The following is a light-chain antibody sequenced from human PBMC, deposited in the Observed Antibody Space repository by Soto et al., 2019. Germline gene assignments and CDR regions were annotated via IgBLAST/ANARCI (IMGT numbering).Light chain of an antibody. CDR3: QQGYSTPLT. J-gene: IGKJ1*01. CDR2: AAS. CDR1: QSISSY. V-gene: IGKV1-39*01. Sequence: DIQMTQSPSSLSASVGDRVTITCRASQSISSYLHWYQQRPGKAPKLLIYAASNLQRGVPSRFSVSGSGTDFTLNFNSLQPEGFETYYCQQGYSTPLTFGQGTKVEIK.